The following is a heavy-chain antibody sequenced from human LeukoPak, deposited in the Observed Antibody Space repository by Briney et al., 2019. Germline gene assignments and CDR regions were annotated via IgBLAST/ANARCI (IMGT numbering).Heavy chain of an antibody. D-gene: IGHD5-12*01. CDR1: GFRFSNFA. V-gene: IGHV3-23*01. Sequence: PGGSLRLSCAASGFRFSNFAMSWVRQAPGKGLEGVSLIIGSRGDTLYADSVKGRFTISRDISKNRLYLQMNSLRAEDTALYYCAKGAYDYIEMGYFDDWGQGTLLTVSS. CDR3: AKGAYDYIEMGYFDD. CDR2: IIGSRGDT. J-gene: IGHJ4*02.